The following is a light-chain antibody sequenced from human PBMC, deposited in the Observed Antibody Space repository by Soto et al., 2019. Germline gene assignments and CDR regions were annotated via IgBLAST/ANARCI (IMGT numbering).Light chain of an antibody. J-gene: IGKJ2*01. V-gene: IGKV3-11*01. CDR3: QQRSNWPPAT. CDR1: QSISSY. Sequence: EIVLTQSPVTLALSPGERATLSCRASQSISSYLAWYQQKPGQAPRLLIFDAFNRATGIPARFSGSGSGTDFTLTIGSLEPEDFAVYYCQQRSNWPPATFGQGTKLEI. CDR2: DAF.